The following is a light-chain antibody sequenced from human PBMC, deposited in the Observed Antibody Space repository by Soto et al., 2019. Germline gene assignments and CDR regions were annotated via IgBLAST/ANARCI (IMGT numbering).Light chain of an antibody. V-gene: IGLV2-14*01. CDR2: DVS. CDR3: SSYTTTSTLV. J-gene: IGLJ3*02. Sequence: QSALTQPASVSGSPGQSITISCTGTSSDVGGYNNVSWYQQHPGKAPKVMIYDVSNRPSGVSNRFSGSKSGNTASLTISGLQAEDEADYYCSSYTTTSTLVFGGGTKVTVL. CDR1: SSDVGGYNN.